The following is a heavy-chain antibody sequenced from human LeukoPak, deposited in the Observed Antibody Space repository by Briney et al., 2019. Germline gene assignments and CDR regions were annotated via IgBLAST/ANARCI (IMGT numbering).Heavy chain of an antibody. V-gene: IGHV4-59*08. Sequence: SETLSLTCTVPGDSISIYYWSWIRQPPGKGLEWIGYIHYSGSTNYNPSLRSRVTISVHTSKNQFSLKLSSATAADTAVYFCARRAINSVMFDYWGQGTLVTVSS. CDR2: IHYSGST. D-gene: IGHD3-16*01. CDR3: ARRAINSVMFDY. J-gene: IGHJ4*02. CDR1: GDSISIYY.